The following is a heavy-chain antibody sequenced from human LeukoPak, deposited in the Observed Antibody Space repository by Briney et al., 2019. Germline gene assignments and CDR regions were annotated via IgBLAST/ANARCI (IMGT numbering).Heavy chain of an antibody. CDR2: IAYDGSRA. D-gene: IGHD1-14*01. V-gene: IGHV3-33*01. J-gene: IGHJ4*02. CDR1: GFTFGGYG. CDR3: TRYNNDHFDY. Sequence: GRSPRLSCAGSGFTFGGYGMHWFRQTPGKGLEWVAVIAYDGSRAFYADSVKGRFTISRDNSKNTMSVQMDDLRAEDTAVYYCTRYNNDHFDYWGQGTLVTVSS.